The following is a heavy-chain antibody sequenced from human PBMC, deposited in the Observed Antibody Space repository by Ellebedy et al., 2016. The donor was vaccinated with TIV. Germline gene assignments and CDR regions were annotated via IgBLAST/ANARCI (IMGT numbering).Heavy chain of an antibody. CDR2: ISGYNGDT. J-gene: IGHJ5*02. CDR3: TRGFYEKFDP. V-gene: IGHV1-18*04. Sequence: ASVTVSCKASGYTFTKYGISWVRQPPGQGLEWMGWISGYNGDTNYAQKFQGRVTMTIDTSTSTVYMELRSLSFDDTAVYYCTRGFYEKFDPWGQGTLVTVS. D-gene: IGHD5/OR15-5a*01. CDR1: GYTFTKYG.